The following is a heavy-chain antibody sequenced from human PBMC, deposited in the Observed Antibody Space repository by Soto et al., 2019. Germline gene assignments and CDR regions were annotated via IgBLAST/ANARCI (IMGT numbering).Heavy chain of an antibody. CDR1: GFTFSSYS. Sequence: PGGSLRLSCAASGFTFSSYSMNWARQAPGKGLQWVSSISSSSYIYYADSVKGRFTISRDNAKNSLYLQMNSLRAEDTAVYYCARDLDTLEGDTWFPDYWGQGTLVTV. CDR2: ISSSSYI. D-gene: IGHD3-10*01. J-gene: IGHJ4*02. V-gene: IGHV3-21*01. CDR3: ARDLDTLEGDTWFPDY.